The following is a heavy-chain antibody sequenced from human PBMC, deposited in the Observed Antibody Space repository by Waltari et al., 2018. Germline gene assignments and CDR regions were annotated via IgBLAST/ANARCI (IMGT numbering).Heavy chain of an antibody. Sequence: EVQLVESGGTLVKPGGSLRPSCAGYGFTLSSTGMRWVRQAPGEGLEWVSDISRSGRFIKYADSVKGRFTISRDNAKNSIYLEMNSLRAEDSAVYYCARRAANDRYDFLYYMDAWGKGTPVTVSS. J-gene: IGHJ6*03. V-gene: IGHV3-21*01. CDR1: GFTLSSTG. CDR3: ARRAANDRYDFLYYMDA. CDR2: ISRSGRFI. D-gene: IGHD3-3*01.